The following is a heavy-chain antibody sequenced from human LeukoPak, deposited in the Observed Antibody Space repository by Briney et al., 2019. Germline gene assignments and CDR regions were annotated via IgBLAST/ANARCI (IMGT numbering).Heavy chain of an antibody. D-gene: IGHD3-3*01. J-gene: IGHJ5*02. CDR3: ARGSVHYDFWSGNSP. Sequence: PGGSLRLSCAASGFTFSSYWMHWVRQAPGKGLVWVSRISTDGSSTKYADFVEGRFTISRDNAKNSLYLQMNSLRAEDTAVYYCARGSVHYDFWSGNSPWGQGTPVTVSS. CDR1: GFTFSSYW. V-gene: IGHV3-74*01. CDR2: ISTDGSST.